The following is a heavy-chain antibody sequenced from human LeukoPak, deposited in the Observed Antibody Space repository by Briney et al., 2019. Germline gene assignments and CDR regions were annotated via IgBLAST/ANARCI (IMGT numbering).Heavy chain of an antibody. Sequence: GGSLRLSCAASGFTFDDYAMHWVRQAPGKGLEWVSGISWNSGSIGYADSVKGRFTISRDNAKNSLYLQMNSLRAEDTALYYCAKDDPSASYFDYWGQGTLVTVSS. V-gene: IGHV3-9*01. CDR3: AKDDPSASYFDY. CDR2: ISWNSGSI. J-gene: IGHJ4*02. CDR1: GFTFDDYA.